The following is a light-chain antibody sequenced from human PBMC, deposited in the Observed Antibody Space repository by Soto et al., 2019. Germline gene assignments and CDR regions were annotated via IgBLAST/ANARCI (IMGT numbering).Light chain of an antibody. J-gene: IGKJ1*01. Sequence: DVHMCLSPSALSASVRDRVTITCRASQSIKTWLAWYQRKPGRAPNLLIYDASSLQSGVPSRFSGSGSGTEFTLTISSLQPDDFATYYCQQYNSYSPGPFGQGAKVAIK. CDR1: QSIKTW. CDR3: QQYNSYSPGP. CDR2: DAS. V-gene: IGKV1-5*01.